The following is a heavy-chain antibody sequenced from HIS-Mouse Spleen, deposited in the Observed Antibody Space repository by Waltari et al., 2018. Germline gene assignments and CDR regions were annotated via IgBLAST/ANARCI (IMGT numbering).Heavy chain of an antibody. Sequence: QVQLVESGGGLVKPGGSLRLACSASGFTFSDYYLRWIRQAPGKGLEWVSYISSSGSTIYYADSVKGRFTISRDNAKNSLYLQMNSLRAEDTAVYYCARADSGYDLGYYFDYWGQGTLVTVSS. D-gene: IGHD5-12*01. CDR2: ISSSGSTI. CDR3: ARADSGYDLGYYFDY. J-gene: IGHJ4*02. CDR1: GFTFSDYY. V-gene: IGHV3-11*01.